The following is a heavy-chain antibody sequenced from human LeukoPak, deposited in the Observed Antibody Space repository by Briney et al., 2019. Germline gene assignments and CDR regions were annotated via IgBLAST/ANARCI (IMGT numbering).Heavy chain of an antibody. CDR1: GGSISSYY. CDR2: IYYSGST. Sequence: SETLSLTCTVSGGSISSYYWSWIRQPPGKGLEWIGYIYYSGSTNYNPSLKSRVTISVDTSKNQFSLKLSSVTAADTAVYYCARRSRWSGDNWFDPWGQGTLVTVSS. V-gene: IGHV4-59*08. CDR3: ARRSRWSGDNWFDP. J-gene: IGHJ5*02. D-gene: IGHD4-23*01.